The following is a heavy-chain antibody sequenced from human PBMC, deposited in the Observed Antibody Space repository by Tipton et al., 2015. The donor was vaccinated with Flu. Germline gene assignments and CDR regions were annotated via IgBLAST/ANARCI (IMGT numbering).Heavy chain of an antibody. V-gene: IGHV4-30-4*08. D-gene: IGHD5-18*01. Sequence: TLSLTCSVSGASISSTNYYWSWIRQRPGKGLEWVGFMYYTGSTFYNPSLKSSVTISIDTSKNQFSLRLSSVTAADTAVYYCARAEVYSYGSYLFDYWGQGTLVTVSS. CDR1: GASISSTNYY. CDR2: MYYTGST. J-gene: IGHJ4*02. CDR3: ARAEVYSYGSYLFDY.